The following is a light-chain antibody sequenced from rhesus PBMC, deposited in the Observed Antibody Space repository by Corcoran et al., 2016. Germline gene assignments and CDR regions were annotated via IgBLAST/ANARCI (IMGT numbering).Light chain of an antibody. Sequence: EIVMTQSPATLSLSPGERATLSCRASQTVSSSLAWYQQKPGQAPKLLIFGASNRATGIPDRFSGTGSGTEFTLTITILEPADVGLYRCQQVYTWPLSFGGGTRVELK. CDR3: QQVYTWPLS. CDR1: QTVSSS. CDR2: GAS. V-gene: IGKV3-42*01. J-gene: IGKJ4*01.